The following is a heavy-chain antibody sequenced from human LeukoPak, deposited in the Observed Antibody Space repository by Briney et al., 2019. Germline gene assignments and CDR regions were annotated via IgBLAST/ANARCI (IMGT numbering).Heavy chain of an antibody. D-gene: IGHD5-18*01. CDR2: IKQDGSEK. J-gene: IGHJ4*02. CDR3: ARASGYSYGYFFDY. V-gene: IGHV3-7*01. Sequence: GGSLRLSCAASGFTFSSYWMSWVRQAPGKGLEWVANIKQDGSEKYYVDSVKGRFTISRDNAKNSLYLQMHSLRAEDTAGYYCARASGYSYGYFFDYWGQGTLVTVSS. CDR1: GFTFSSYW.